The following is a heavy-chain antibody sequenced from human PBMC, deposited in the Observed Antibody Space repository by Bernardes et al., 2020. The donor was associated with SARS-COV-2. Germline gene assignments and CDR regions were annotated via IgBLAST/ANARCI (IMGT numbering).Heavy chain of an antibody. J-gene: IGHJ5*02. CDR2: IIPILGIA. Sequence: SVKVSCKASGGTFSSYAISWVRQAPGQGLEWMGRIIPILGIANYAQKFQGRVTITADKSTSTAYMELSSLRSEDTAVYYCAREVPKPSITMIVVVIRSWFDPWGQGTLVTVSS. D-gene: IGHD3-22*01. V-gene: IGHV1-69*04. CDR1: GGTFSSYA. CDR3: AREVPKPSITMIVVVIRSWFDP.